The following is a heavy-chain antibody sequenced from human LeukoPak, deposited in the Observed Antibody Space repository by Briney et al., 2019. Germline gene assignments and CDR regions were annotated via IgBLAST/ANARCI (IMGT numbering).Heavy chain of an antibody. Sequence: ASVKVSCKASGFPFTGYYMHWVRQAPGLGLEWMGWINPSSGGTNYAQKFQGRVTMTRDTSSSTAYMELSSLRSDDTAVYYCARDWQYYDNIWGSYRHFHYWGQGTLVTVSS. CDR2: INPSSGGT. CDR1: GFPFTGYY. J-gene: IGHJ4*02. CDR3: ARDWQYYDNIWGSYRHFHY. V-gene: IGHV1-2*02. D-gene: IGHD3-16*02.